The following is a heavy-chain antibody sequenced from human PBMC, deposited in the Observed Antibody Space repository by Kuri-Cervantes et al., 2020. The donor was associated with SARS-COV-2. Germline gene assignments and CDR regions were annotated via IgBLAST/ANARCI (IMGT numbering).Heavy chain of an antibody. CDR2: VNHNGGA. D-gene: IGHD5-18*01. J-gene: IGHJ5*02. CDR1: GGSISSSSYY. CDR3: ARLGGYRSGYNWFDP. Sequence: GSLRLSCTVSGGSISSSSYYWGWIRQPPGKGLEWIGEVNHNGGANYNPSLRSRVTISVDPSKAQFSLNLIPVTAADTAVYYCARLGGYRSGYNWFDPWGQGTLVTVSS. V-gene: IGHV4-39*07.